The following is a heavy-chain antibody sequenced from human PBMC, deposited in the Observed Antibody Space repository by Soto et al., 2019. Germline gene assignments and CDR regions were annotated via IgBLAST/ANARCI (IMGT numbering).Heavy chain of an antibody. CDR3: ARVITGYSSSFYGMDV. Sequence: ASVKVSCKASGYTFTSYGISWVRQAPGQGLEWMGWISAYNGNTNYAQKLQGRATMTTDTSTSTAYMELRSLRSDDTAVYYCARVITGYSSSFYGMDVWGQGTTVTVSS. CDR2: ISAYNGNT. D-gene: IGHD6-13*01. V-gene: IGHV1-18*04. J-gene: IGHJ6*02. CDR1: GYTFTSYG.